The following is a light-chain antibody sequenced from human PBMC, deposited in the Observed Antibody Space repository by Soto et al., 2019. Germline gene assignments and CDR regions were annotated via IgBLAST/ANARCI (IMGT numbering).Light chain of an antibody. J-gene: IGKJ4*01. CDR2: GAS. Sequence: EIVLTQSPGTLSLSAGERATLSCRASQSVSSSYLAWYQQKPGQAPRLLIYGASSRATGIPDRFSGSGSGTDLTLTISRLEPEDFAVYYCQQYGSSLGVTFGGGTKVDIK. CDR1: QSVSSSY. V-gene: IGKV3-20*01. CDR3: QQYGSSLGVT.